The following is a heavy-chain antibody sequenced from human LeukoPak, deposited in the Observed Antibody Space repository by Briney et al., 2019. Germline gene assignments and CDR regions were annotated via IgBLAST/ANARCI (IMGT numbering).Heavy chain of an antibody. V-gene: IGHV4-59*01. CDR1: GGSISSYY. J-gene: IGHJ6*02. CDR2: IYYSGST. Sequence: SETLSLTCTVSGGSISSYYWSWIRQPPGKGLEWIGYIYYSGSTNYNPSLKSRVTISVDTSKNQFSLKLSSVTAADTAVYYCARARYSNYPSYYYYGMDVWGQGTTVTGSS. CDR3: ARARYSNYPSYYYYGMDV. D-gene: IGHD4-11*01.